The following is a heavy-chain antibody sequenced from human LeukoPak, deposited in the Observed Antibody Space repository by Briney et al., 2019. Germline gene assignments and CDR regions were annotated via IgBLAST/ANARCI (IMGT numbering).Heavy chain of an antibody. D-gene: IGHD6-6*01. CDR3: TRRQSQGSSTYWYFDL. CDR1: GFTFSSYS. Sequence: GGSLRLSCAASGFTFSSYSMNWVRQAPGKGLEWVSYISSSSSTIYYADSVKGRFTISRDNSKNTLYLQMNSLRAEDTAVYYCTRRQSQGSSTYWYFDLWGRGTQVTVSS. J-gene: IGHJ2*01. CDR2: ISSSSSTI. V-gene: IGHV3-48*01.